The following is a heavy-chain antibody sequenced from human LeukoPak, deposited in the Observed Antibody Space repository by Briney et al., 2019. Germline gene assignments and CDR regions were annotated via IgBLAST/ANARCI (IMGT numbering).Heavy chain of an antibody. V-gene: IGHV3-23*01. D-gene: IGHD4-11*01. CDR3: ARDLVTPLDY. CDR1: GFTFDSYA. CDR2: ISGSGYNT. Sequence: GGSLRLSCAASGFTFDSYAMSWVRQAPGKGLEWVSSISGSGYNTYYADSVKGRFTISRDNSKNTLYLQMSSLRAEDTAVYYCARDLVTPLDYWGQGTLVTVSS. J-gene: IGHJ4*02.